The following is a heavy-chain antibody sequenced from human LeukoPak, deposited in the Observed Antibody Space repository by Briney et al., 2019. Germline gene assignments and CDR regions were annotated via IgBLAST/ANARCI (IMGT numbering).Heavy chain of an antibody. CDR3: ARLEDIVVVPAANAFDI. D-gene: IGHD2-2*01. CDR2: ISAYNGNT. CDR1: GYTFTSYG. V-gene: IGHV1-18*01. Sequence: ASVKVSCKASGYTFTSYGISWVRQAPGQGLEWMGWISAYNGNTNYAQKLQGRVTMTTGTSTSTAYMELRSLRSDDTAVYYCARLEDIVVVPAANAFDIWGQGTMVTVSS. J-gene: IGHJ3*02.